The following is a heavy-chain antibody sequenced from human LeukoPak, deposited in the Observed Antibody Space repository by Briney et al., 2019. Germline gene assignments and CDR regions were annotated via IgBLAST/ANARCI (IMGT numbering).Heavy chain of an antibody. CDR1: GGSFSGYY. V-gene: IGHV4-34*01. CDR2: INHSGST. D-gene: IGHD2-2*02. Sequence: ETLTLTCAVYGGSFSGYYWSWIRQPPGKGLEWIGEINHSGSTNYNPSLKIRVTISVDTSKNQFSLKLSSVTAADTAVYYCARGYCSSTSCYTFDYWGQGTLVTVSS. J-gene: IGHJ4*02. CDR3: ARGYCSSTSCYTFDY.